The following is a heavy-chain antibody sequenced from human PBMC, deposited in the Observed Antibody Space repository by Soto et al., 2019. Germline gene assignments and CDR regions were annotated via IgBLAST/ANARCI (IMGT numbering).Heavy chain of an antibody. CDR2: ICYSGST. D-gene: IGHD3-10*01. J-gene: IGHJ6*02. CDR1: DGSISSYY. Sequence: SETLSLTCTVSDGSISSYYWSWIRQPPGKRLEWIGYICYSGSTNYNPSLKSRVTISVDTSKNQLSLKLSSVTAADTAVYYCATGGGRFNYGMDVWGQGTTVTVSS. V-gene: IGHV4-59*01. CDR3: ATGGGRFNYGMDV.